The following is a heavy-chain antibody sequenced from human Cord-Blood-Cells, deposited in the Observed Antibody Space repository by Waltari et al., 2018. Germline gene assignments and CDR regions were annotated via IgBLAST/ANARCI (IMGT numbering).Heavy chain of an antibody. D-gene: IGHD2-21*02. V-gene: IGHV4-34*01. J-gene: IGHJ6*02. CDR1: GGPFSGYY. Sequence: QVQLQQWGAGLLKPSETLSLTCAVYGGPFSGYYWSWIRHPPGKGREWIGGINHSGSTSYHRSLKSRVTISVDTSEHQFSLKLSSVTAADTAVYYCARGLRPSHCGGDCYYYYGMDVWGQGTTVTVSS. CDR2: INHSGST. CDR3: ARGLRPSHCGGDCYYYYGMDV.